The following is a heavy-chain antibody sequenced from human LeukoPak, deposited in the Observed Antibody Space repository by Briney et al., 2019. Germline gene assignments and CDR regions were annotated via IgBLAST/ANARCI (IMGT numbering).Heavy chain of an antibody. CDR3: ARLDGYTTGHWFDP. CDR2: IYYSGST. J-gene: IGHJ5*02. CDR1: GGSISSYY. Sequence: SETLSLTCTVSGGSISSYYWSCIRQLPGKGLEWIGYIYYSGSTNYNPSLKSRVTISVDTSKNQFSLKLSSVTAADTAVYYCARLDGYTTGHWFDPWGQGTLVTVSS. D-gene: IGHD5-24*01. V-gene: IGHV4-59*01.